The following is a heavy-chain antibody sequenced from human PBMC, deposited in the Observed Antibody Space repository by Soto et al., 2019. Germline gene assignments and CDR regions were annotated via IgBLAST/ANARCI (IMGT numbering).Heavy chain of an antibody. Sequence: HPGGSLRLSWAASGFTFSSYAMNWVRRAPGKGLEWVSGISGRGGSTYYTDSGKGRFIISRDKSKKTLYVHMNRLRHDDTVLYYCAKDASSSGWYWYFDLWRRGNLLPVSS. D-gene: IGHD6-19*01. J-gene: IGHJ2*01. CDR1: GFTFSSYA. CDR3: AKDASSSGWYWYFDL. CDR2: ISGRGGST. V-gene: IGHV3-23*01.